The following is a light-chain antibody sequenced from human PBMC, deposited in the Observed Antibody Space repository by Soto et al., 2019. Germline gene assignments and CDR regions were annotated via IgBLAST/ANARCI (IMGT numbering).Light chain of an antibody. CDR1: QSVSSY. V-gene: IGKV3-11*01. CDR3: QKYNSGLIT. J-gene: IGKJ5*01. Sequence: EMVVTQSPAPLSLSPGERATLSCRASQSVSSYLAWYQQKPGQAPRLLIYDASNRATGIPARFSGSGSGTDFTLTISSLQPEDVAIYYCQKYNSGLITFGQRTRLETK. CDR2: DAS.